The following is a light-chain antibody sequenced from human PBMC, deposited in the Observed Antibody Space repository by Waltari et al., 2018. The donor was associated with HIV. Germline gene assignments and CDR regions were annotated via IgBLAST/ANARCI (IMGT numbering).Light chain of an antibody. V-gene: IGKV3-20*01. CDR1: QSVSRSY. J-gene: IGKJ1*01. Sequence: EIVLTQSPGTLSLSQGERATLSCRASQSVSRSYLAWYQQKSGQAPRLLIYGASSRATGIPDRFSGSGSGTDFTLTISRLEPEDFAVYYCQQYDSSPWTFGQGTKVEIK. CDR3: QQYDSSPWT. CDR2: GAS.